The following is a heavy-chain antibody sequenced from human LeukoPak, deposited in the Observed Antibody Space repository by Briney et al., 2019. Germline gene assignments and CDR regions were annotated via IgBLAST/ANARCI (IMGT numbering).Heavy chain of an antibody. J-gene: IGHJ5*02. CDR3: ARHKHAIYCSSTSCYGYNWFDP. CDR2: IYYSGST. V-gene: IGHV4-39*01. Sequence: PGGSLRLSCAVSGFTFSDYYMSWIRQAPGKGLEWVGSIYYSGSTYYNPSLKSRVTISVDTSKNQFPLKLSSVTAADTAVYYCARHKHAIYCSSTSCYGYNWFDPWGQGTLVTVSS. CDR1: GFTFSDYY. D-gene: IGHD2-2*01.